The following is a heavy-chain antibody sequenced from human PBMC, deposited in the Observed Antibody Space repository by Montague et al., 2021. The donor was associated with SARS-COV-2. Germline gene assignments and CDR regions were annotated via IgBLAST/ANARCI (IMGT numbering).Heavy chain of an antibody. D-gene: IGHD2-2*02. CDR3: ARDPSRQPLLYPIGDYYYGMDV. V-gene: IGHV4-39*07. CDR2: IYYSGST. CDR1: GGSISSSSYY. Sequence: SETLSLTCTVSGGSISSSSYYWGWIRQAPGKGLEWIGSIYYSGSTYYNPSLKGRVTISVDTSKNQFSLKLSSVTAADTAVYYCARDPSRQPLLYPIGDYYYGMDVWGQGTTVTVSS. J-gene: IGHJ6*02.